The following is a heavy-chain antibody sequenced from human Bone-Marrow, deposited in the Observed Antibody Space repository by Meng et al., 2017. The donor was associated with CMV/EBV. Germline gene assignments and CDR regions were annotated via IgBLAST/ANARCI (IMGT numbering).Heavy chain of an antibody. CDR3: AKNGYFGVITPYDALDI. D-gene: IGHD3-3*01. V-gene: IGHV3-21*04. CDR2: ISSSSSYI. J-gene: IGHJ3*02. Sequence: GESLKISCAASGFTFSSYSMNWVRQAPGKGLEWVSSISSSSSYIYYADSVKGRFTISRDNAKNSLYLQMNSLRVEDTAVYYCAKNGYFGVITPYDALDIWGQGTRVTGSS. CDR1: GFTFSSYS.